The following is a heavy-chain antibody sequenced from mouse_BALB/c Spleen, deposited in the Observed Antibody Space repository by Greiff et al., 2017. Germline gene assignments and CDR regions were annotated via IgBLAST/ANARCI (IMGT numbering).Heavy chain of an antibody. CDR1: GFTFSSYA. Sequence: EVKLVESGGGLVKPGGSLKLSCAASGFTFSSYAMSWVRQTPEKRLEWVATISSGGSYTYYPDSVKGRFTISRDNAKNTLYLQMSSLRSEDTAMYYCASLTTATDYWGQGTTLTVSS. CDR2: ISSGGSYT. V-gene: IGHV5-9-3*01. CDR3: ASLTTATDY. D-gene: IGHD1-2*01. J-gene: IGHJ2*01.